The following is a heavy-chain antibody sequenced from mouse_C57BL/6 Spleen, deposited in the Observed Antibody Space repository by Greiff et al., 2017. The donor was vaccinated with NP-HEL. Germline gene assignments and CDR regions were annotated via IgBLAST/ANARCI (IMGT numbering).Heavy chain of an antibody. CDR1: GFTFSDYY. V-gene: IGHV5-16*01. D-gene: IGHD1-1*01. J-gene: IGHJ2*01. Sequence: EVQVVESEGGLVQPGSSMKLSCTASGFTFSDYYMAWVRQVPEKGLEWVANINYDGSSTYYLDSLKSRFIISRDNAKNILYLQMSSLKSEDTATYYCARDRHYYGSFDYWGQGTTLTVSS. CDR3: ARDRHYYGSFDY. CDR2: INYDGSST.